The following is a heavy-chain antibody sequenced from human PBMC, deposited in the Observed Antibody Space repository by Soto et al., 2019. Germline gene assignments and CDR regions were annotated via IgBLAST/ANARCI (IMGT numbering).Heavy chain of an antibody. J-gene: IGHJ4*02. Sequence: QIQLAQSGGEIKKPGASVKVSCKTSGYTFTSYGISWVRQAPGQGLDWVGWISAHNGDTRYAQNLQGRITMTTDTFTNTAYMELTSLTSDDTAVYYCARDWSRYYDSSGLMWFYWGQGTLATVSS. CDR3: ARDWSRYYDSSGLMWFY. D-gene: IGHD3-22*01. V-gene: IGHV1-18*01. CDR1: GYTFTSYG. CDR2: ISAHNGDT.